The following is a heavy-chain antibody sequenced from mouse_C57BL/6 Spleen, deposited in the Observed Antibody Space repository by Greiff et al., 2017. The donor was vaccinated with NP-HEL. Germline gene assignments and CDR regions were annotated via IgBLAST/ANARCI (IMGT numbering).Heavy chain of an antibody. CDR2: IHPNSGST. CDR1: GYTFTSYW. Sequence: QVQLKQPGAELVKPGASVKLSCKASGYTFTSYWMHWVKQRPGQGLEWIGMIHPNSGSTNYNEKFKSKATLTVDKSSSTAYMQLSSLTSEDSAVYYCASAVVAHFDYWGQGTTLTVSS. V-gene: IGHV1-64*01. D-gene: IGHD1-1*01. CDR3: ASAVVAHFDY. J-gene: IGHJ2*01.